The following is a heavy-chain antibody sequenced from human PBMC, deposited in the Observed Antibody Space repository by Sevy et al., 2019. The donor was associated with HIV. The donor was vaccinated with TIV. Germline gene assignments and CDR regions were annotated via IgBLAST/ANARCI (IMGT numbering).Heavy chain of an antibody. Sequence: ASVKVPCKASGYTFTSYYMHWVRQAPGQGLEWMGIINPSGGSTSYAQKFQGRVTMTRDTSTSTVYMELSSLRSEDTAVYYCARGYCSSTSCYTGWFDPWGQGTLVTVSS. CDR3: ARGYCSSTSCYTGWFDP. V-gene: IGHV1-46*01. CDR1: GYTFTSYY. J-gene: IGHJ5*02. D-gene: IGHD2-2*02. CDR2: INPSGGST.